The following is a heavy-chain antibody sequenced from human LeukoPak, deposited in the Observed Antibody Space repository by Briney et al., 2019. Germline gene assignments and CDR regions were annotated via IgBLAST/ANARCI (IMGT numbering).Heavy chain of an antibody. D-gene: IGHD2-2*01. V-gene: IGHV1-2*02. CDR2: VNPNSGGT. CDR3: ARDHCTRTSCYEDYYYGMDV. J-gene: IGHJ6*02. Sequence: ASVRVSCKASGYTFTGYYMHWVRQAPGQGLEWMGWVNPNSGGTEYAQKFQGRVTMTRDTSLNTAYMELSRPRSDDTAVYYCARDHCTRTSCYEDYYYGMDVWGQGTTVTVSS. CDR1: GYTFTGYY.